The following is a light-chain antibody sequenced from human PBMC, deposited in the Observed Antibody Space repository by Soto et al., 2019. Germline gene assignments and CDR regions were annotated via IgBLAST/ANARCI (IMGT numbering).Light chain of an antibody. CDR3: QQYYSTPLT. CDR1: QSVVYSSNNKNY. CDR2: WAS. V-gene: IGKV4-1*01. Sequence: DIVMTQSPDTLAGSLAERGPINCKSSQSVVYSSNNKNYLAWYQQKPGQPPKLLIYWASTRESGVPDRFSGSGSGTDFTLTISSLQAEDVAVYYCQQYYSTPLTFGGGTKVDIK. J-gene: IGKJ4*01.